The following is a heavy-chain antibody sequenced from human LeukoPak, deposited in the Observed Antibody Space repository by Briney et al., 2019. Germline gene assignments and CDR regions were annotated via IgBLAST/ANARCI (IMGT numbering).Heavy chain of an antibody. Sequence: SETLSLTCTVSGGSMSGGGYYWGWIRQPPGKGLDWVGSLYSTTGSTYYNPSLKSRVTISVDTSKNQFSLKLSSVTAADTAVYYCARHDRWFGELSPPFFDPWGQGTLVTVSS. J-gene: IGHJ5*02. CDR1: GGSMSGGGYY. CDR3: ARHDRWFGELSPPFFDP. V-gene: IGHV4-39*01. CDR2: LYSTTGST. D-gene: IGHD3-10*01.